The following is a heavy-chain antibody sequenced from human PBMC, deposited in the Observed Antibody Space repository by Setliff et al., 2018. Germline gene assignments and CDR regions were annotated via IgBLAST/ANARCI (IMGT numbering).Heavy chain of an antibody. Sequence: PSETLSLTCSVSRGSISIYYWSWIRQSPGKGLEWIGSIYHNGRTNYNPSLKSRLTISVDTSKNQFSLKLASVTAADTAVYYCARDLGIAVAGQMDYFGYFRTWSQGTLVTVSS. V-gene: IGHV4-59*01. CDR1: RGSISIYY. J-gene: IGHJ1*01. CDR3: ARDLGIAVAGQMDYFGYFRT. CDR2: IYHNGRT. D-gene: IGHD6-19*01.